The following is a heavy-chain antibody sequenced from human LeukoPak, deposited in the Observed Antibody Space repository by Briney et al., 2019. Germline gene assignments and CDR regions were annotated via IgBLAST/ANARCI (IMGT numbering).Heavy chain of an antibody. CDR2: ISYDGSNK. Sequence: PGWSLRLSCAASGFTFSSYAMHWVRQAPGKGLQWVAVISYDGSNKYYADSVKGLFTISRDNSKNTLYLQMNSLRAEDTAVYYCARAGRYCSGGSCFTPYYYYGMDVWGQGTTVTVSS. CDR3: ARAGRYCSGGSCFTPYYYYGMDV. J-gene: IGHJ6*02. V-gene: IGHV3-30*04. CDR1: GFTFSSYA. D-gene: IGHD2-15*01.